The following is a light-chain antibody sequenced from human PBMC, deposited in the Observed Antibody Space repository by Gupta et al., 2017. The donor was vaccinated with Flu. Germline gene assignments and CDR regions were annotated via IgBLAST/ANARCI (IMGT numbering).Light chain of an antibody. CDR2: GAS. CDR3: QQDYTSPET. CDR1: QSIVSNY. Sequence: EIVLTQSPDSLSLSPGERATLSCRASQSIVSNYVAWYQQTRGQAPRLLIYGASRRATGVPDRFSGSGSGTDFTLTISRLEPEDFAVYYCQQDYTSPETFGLGTRVEIK. J-gene: IGKJ1*01. V-gene: IGKV3-20*01.